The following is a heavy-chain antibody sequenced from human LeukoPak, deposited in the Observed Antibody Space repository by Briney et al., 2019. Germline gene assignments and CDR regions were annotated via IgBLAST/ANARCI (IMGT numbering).Heavy chain of an antibody. Sequence: GESLKISCKGSGYNFTSYWISWVRQMPGKGLEWMGRIDPSDSYTNYSPSFQGHVTISADKSISTAYLQWSSLKASDTAMYYCARSFQEYCSGGSGYPPFDLWGQGTLVTVSS. CDR1: GYNFTSYW. V-gene: IGHV5-10-1*01. CDR2: IDPSDSYT. D-gene: IGHD2-15*01. J-gene: IGHJ5*02. CDR3: ARSFQEYCSGGSGYPPFDL.